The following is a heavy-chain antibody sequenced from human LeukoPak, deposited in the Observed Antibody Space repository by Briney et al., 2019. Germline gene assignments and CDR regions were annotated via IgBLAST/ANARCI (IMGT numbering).Heavy chain of an antibody. CDR1: GYTFTDYY. D-gene: IGHD6-19*01. CDR2: INPNSGGT. CDR3: AIVLEVAGTVITR. J-gene: IGHJ4*02. Sequence: EASVKVSCMASGYTFTDYYMHWVRQAPGQGLECMGWINPNSGGTNYAQNFQGRVTMTRDTSISTAYMELSRLRSDETAVYYCAIVLEVAGTVITRCGQGTPVTVYS. V-gene: IGHV1-2*02.